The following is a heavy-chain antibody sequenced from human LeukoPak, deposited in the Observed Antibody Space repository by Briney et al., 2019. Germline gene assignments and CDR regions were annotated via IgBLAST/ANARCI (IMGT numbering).Heavy chain of an antibody. J-gene: IGHJ3*02. Sequence: PAASVKVSCKASGYTFTSYDINWVRQATGQGLEWMGWMNPNSGNTGYAQKFQGRVTMTRNTSISTAYMELSSLRSEDTAVYYCARGLIGLELSAAAPGDAFDIWGQGTMVTVSS. CDR3: ARGLIGLELSAAAPGDAFDI. D-gene: IGHD1-7*01. V-gene: IGHV1-8*01. CDR1: GYTFTSYD. CDR2: MNPNSGNT.